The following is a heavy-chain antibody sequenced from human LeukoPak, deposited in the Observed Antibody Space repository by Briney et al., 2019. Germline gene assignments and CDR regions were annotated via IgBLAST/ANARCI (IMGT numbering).Heavy chain of an antibody. V-gene: IGHV4-59*01. D-gene: IGHD3-10*01. CDR1: GGSISSYY. CDR2: IYYSGST. Sequence: SETLSLTCTVSGGSISSYYWSWIRQPPGKGLEWIGYIYYSGSTNYNPSLKSRVTISVDTSKNQFSLKLSSVTAADTAVYYCARSQGVWFGELLSHFDYWGQGTLVTVSS. CDR3: ARSQGVWFGELLSHFDY. J-gene: IGHJ4*02.